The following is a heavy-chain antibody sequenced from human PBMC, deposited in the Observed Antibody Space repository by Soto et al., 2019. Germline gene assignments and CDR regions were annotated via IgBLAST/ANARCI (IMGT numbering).Heavy chain of an antibody. J-gene: IGHJ4*02. CDR2: ISWNSAAI. V-gene: IGHV3-9*01. D-gene: IGHD3-9*01. Sequence: EVQLVESGGGLVQPGRSLRLSCAASGFNFNDYAMHWVRQAPGKGLEWVSGISWNSAAIGYADSVKGRFTISRDNAKSSLYLQMNSLRPEDTAFYYCAKGKLLYDILTGYSTPTHYWGQGTLVAVSS. CDR3: AKGKLLYDILTGYSTPTHY. CDR1: GFNFNDYA.